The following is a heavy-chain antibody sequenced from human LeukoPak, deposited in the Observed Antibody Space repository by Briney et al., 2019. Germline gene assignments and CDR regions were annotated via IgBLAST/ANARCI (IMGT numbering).Heavy chain of an antibody. CDR3: ARTRTYYYDSSGYYPEYFQH. J-gene: IGHJ1*01. V-gene: IGHV5-51*01. CDR2: IYPGDSDT. CDR1: GYSFTSYW. Sequence: GESLKISCKGSGYSFTSYWIGWVRQTPGKGLEWMGIIYPGDSDTRYSPSFQGQVTISADKSISTAYLQWSSLKASDTAMYYCARTRTYYYDSSGYYPEYFQHWGQGTLVTVSS. D-gene: IGHD3-22*01.